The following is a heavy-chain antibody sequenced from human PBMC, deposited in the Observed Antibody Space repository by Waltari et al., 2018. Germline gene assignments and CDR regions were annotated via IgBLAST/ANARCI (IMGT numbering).Heavy chain of an antibody. CDR2: IGASGRDT. Sequence: EVQVLESGGDLVQPGGSLRLSCAASGFTFSQYAMNWIRQAPGKGLEWVSSIGASGRDTYYPDSVRGRFTISRDNSRDMVFLQMSSLRAEDTAIYYCVRPRAVVGPHGFDIW. CDR1: GFTFSQYA. CDR3: VRPRAVVGPHGFDI. J-gene: IGHJ3*02. D-gene: IGHD2-15*01. V-gene: IGHV3-23*01.